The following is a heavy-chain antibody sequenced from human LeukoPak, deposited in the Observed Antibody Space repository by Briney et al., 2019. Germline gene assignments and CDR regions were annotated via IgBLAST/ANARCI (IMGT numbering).Heavy chain of an antibody. D-gene: IGHD4-17*01. J-gene: IGHJ4*02. CDR2: ISYDGSNK. V-gene: IGHV3-30*18. Sequence: GRSLRLSCAASGFTFSSYGMHWVRQAPGKGLEWVAVISYDGSNKYYADSVKGRFTISRDNSKNTLYLQMNSLRAEDTALYYCAKLALTVTTTTLGDYWGQGTLVTVSS. CDR1: GFTFSSYG. CDR3: AKLALTVTTTTLGDY.